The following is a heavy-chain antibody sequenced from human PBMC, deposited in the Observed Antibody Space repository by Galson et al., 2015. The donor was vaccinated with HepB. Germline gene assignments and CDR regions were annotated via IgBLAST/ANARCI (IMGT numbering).Heavy chain of an antibody. V-gene: IGHV3-30*18. CDR3: AKGPLYNYVYLDY. CDR1: GFMFNNYG. D-gene: IGHD5-24*01. J-gene: IGHJ4*02. Sequence: SLRLSCAASGFMFNNYGMIWIRQAPGKGLDWVAAISYEGSRIYYGDSVKGRFTISRDNSNNMLYLQKDSLRLDDTAVYYCAKGPLYNYVYLDYWGQGTLVTVSS. CDR2: ISYEGSRI.